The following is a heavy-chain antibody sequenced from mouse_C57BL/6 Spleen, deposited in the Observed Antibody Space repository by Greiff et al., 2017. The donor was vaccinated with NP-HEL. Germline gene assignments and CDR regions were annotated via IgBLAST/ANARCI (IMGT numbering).Heavy chain of an antibody. CDR3: ARPTGTGFAY. CDR2: ISGGGGNT. Sequence: EVKVEESGGGLVKPGGSLKLSCAASGFTFSSYTMSWVRQTPEKRLEWVATISGGGGNTCYPDSVKGRFTISRDNAKNTLYLQMSSLRSEDTALYYCARPTGTGFAYWGQGTLVTVSA. D-gene: IGHD4-1*02. J-gene: IGHJ3*01. V-gene: IGHV5-9*01. CDR1: GFTFSSYT.